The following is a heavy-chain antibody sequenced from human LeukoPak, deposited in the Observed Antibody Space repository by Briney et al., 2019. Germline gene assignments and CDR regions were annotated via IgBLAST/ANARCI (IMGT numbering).Heavy chain of an antibody. Sequence: ASVKVSCKASGYIYTSYGINWVRQAPGQGLEWMGWISAYNGNTKYAQKLQGRVTVTTDTSTSTAHMELRSLRTDDTAVYYCTRGPEWFGVNVDYWGQGTQVTVSS. CDR2: ISAYNGNT. CDR1: GYIYTSYG. V-gene: IGHV1-18*01. CDR3: TRGPEWFGVNVDY. D-gene: IGHD3-10*01. J-gene: IGHJ4*02.